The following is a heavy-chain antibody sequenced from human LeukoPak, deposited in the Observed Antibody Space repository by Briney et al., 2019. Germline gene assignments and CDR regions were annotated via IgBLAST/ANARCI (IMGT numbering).Heavy chain of an antibody. CDR3: ARPKATYSSSSSFDY. V-gene: IGHV4-59*12. Sequence: SETLSLTCTVSGGSISSYYWSWIRQPPGKGLEWIGYIYYSGSTNYNPSLKSRVTISVDTSKNQFSLKLSSVTAADTAVYYCARPKATYSSSSSFDYWGQGTLVTVSS. CDR2: IYYSGST. CDR1: GGSISSYY. J-gene: IGHJ4*02. D-gene: IGHD6-6*01.